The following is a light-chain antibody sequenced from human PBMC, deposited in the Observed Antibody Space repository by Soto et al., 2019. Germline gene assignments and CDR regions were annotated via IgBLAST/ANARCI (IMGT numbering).Light chain of an antibody. CDR2: SNH. V-gene: IGLV1-44*01. J-gene: IGLJ1*01. CDR1: TSNIGGNT. Sequence: VLTQPPSVTGSPGQRVTISCSGGTSNIGGNTVTWYQQLPGAAPQLLIFSNHLRPSGVPDRFSGSKSGTSASLDISGLQSEDEADYFCASWDDSLTGRLIFGGGTKVTVL. CDR3: ASWDDSLTGRLI.